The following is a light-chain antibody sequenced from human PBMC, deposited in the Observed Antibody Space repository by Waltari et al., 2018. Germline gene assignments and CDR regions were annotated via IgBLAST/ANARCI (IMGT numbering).Light chain of an antibody. J-gene: IGLJ1*01. CDR2: DVS. Sequence: QSALTQPASVSGSLGQAITISCAGVYNYVSWYQQHPGNAPKLMIFDVSKRPSGVSNRFSGSRSGNTASLTISGLQAEDEANYFCSSYTSSSTYVVGTGTKVT. CDR3: SSYTSSSTYV. CDR1: VYNY. V-gene: IGLV2-14*03.